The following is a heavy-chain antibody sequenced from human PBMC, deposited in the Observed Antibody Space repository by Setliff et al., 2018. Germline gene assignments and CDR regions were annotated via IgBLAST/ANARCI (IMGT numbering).Heavy chain of an antibody. V-gene: IGHV4-59*11. D-gene: IGHD1-1*01. CDR2: IYHSGST. CDR1: GGSISSHY. Sequence: SETLSLTCTVSGGSISSHYWSWIRQPPGKGLEWIGSIYHSGSTNYNPSLKSRVTISVDTSKNQFSLRLTSVTAADTAIYYCARVRNTQNGFFDYWSQGTLVTVSS. CDR3: ARVRNTQNGFFDY. J-gene: IGHJ4*02.